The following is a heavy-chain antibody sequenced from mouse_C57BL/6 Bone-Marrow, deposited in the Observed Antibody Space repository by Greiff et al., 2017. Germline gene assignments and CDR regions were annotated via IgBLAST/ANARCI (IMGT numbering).Heavy chain of an antibody. CDR2: INPNNGGT. CDR3: ARAPDGYYYFDY. Sequence: EVQLQQSGPELVKPGASVKISCKASGYTFTDYYMNWVKQSHGKSLEWIGDINPNNGGTSYNQKFKGKATLTVDKSSSTAYMDLRRLTSEDSAVYYCARAPDGYYYFDYWGQGTTLTVSS. CDR1: GYTFTDYY. J-gene: IGHJ2*01. D-gene: IGHD2-3*01. V-gene: IGHV1-26*01.